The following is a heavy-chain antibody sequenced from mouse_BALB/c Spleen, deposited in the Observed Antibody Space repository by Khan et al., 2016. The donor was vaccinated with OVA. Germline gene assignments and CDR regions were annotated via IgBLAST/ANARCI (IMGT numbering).Heavy chain of an antibody. CDR1: GYAFTDYL. Sequence: QVQLKQSGAELVRPGTSVKVSCKASGYAFTDYLIEWVKQRPGQGLEWIGVINPGSGNTNYNEKFKGKATLTADKSSSTAYMQLSSLTSDDSAVYFCARGGYGTLAYWGQGTTVTVSA. V-gene: IGHV1-54*01. CDR2: INPGSGNT. CDR3: ARGGYGTLAY. D-gene: IGHD2-1*01. J-gene: IGHJ3*01.